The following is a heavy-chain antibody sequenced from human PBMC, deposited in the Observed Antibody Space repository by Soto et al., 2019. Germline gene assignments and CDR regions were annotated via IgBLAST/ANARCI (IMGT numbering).Heavy chain of an antibody. CDR2: IIPIFGTA. D-gene: IGHD5-12*01. CDR1: GGTFSSYA. V-gene: IGHV1-69*13. Sequence: GASVKVSCKASGGTFSSYAISWVRQAPGQGLEWMGGIIPIFGTANYAQKFQGRVTITADESTSTAYMELSSLRSEDTAVYHCARDGIVATITFGLYWGQGTLVTVSS. J-gene: IGHJ4*02. CDR3: ARDGIVATITFGLY.